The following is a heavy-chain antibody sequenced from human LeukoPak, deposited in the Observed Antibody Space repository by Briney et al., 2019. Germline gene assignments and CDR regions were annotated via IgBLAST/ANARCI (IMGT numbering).Heavy chain of an antibody. D-gene: IGHD3-9*01. CDR1: GFTFSSYA. CDR2: ISGSGGST. V-gene: IGHV3-23*01. J-gene: IGHJ5*02. Sequence: GGSLRLSCAASGFTFSSYAMSWVRQAPGKGLEWVSAISGSGGSTYYADSVKGRFTISRDNSKNTLYLQMNSLRAEDTAVYYCAREKYYDILTGYYNPSWFDPWGQGTLVTVSS. CDR3: AREKYYDILTGYYNPSWFDP.